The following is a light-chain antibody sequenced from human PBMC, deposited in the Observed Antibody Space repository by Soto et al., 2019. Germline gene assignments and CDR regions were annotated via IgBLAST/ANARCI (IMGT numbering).Light chain of an antibody. CDR3: CSYAGSFIFV. J-gene: IGLJ1*01. CDR2: DVS. V-gene: IGLV2-11*01. Sequence: QSVLTQPRSLSGSPGQSVTISCTGTISDIGNYNYVSWYQQYPGKAPKLIIYDVSKRPSGIPDRFFGSKFGNTASLTISGLQAEDEADYYCCSYAGSFIFVFGTGTKVTVL. CDR1: ISDIGNYNY.